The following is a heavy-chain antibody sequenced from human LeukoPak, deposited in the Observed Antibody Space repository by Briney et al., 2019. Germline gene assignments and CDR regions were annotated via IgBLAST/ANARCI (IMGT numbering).Heavy chain of an antibody. D-gene: IGHD2-2*01. V-gene: IGHV4-61*02. J-gene: IGHJ5*02. Sequence: SETLSLTCTVSGGSISSGSYYWSWIRQPAGKRLEWIGRIYTSGSTNYNPSLKSRVTISVDTSKNQFSLKLSSVTAADTAVYYCARGWVTDCSSTSCYLGWFDPWGQGTLVTVSS. CDR2: IYTSGST. CDR3: ARGWVTDCSSTSCYLGWFDP. CDR1: GGSISSGSYY.